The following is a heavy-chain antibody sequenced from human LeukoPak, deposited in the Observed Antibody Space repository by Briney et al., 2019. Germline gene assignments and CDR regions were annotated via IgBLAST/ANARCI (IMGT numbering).Heavy chain of an antibody. Sequence: SGPALVKPTQTLTLTCTFSGFSLSTSGMRVGWIRQPPGKALEWLARIDWDDDKFYSTSLKTRPTISKDTSKSQVVLTMTNMDPVDTATYYCARIGGSGWLDYWGQGTLVTVSS. D-gene: IGHD6-19*01. V-gene: IGHV2-70*04. CDR1: GFSLSTSGMR. CDR2: IDWDDDK. CDR3: ARIGGSGWLDY. J-gene: IGHJ4*02.